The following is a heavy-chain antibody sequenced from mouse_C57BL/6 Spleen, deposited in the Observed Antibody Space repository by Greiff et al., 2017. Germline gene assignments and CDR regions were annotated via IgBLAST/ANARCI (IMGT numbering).Heavy chain of an antibody. CDR1: GYTFTEYT. CDR3: ARREENGNSYFYFDY. V-gene: IGHV1-62-2*01. Sequence: VQLQQSGAELVKPGASVKLSCKASGYTFTEYTIHWVKQRSGQGLEWIGWFYPGSGSLKYNEKFKGKATFTAYKSSSTVYMELSRLKSADSAVYCCARREENGNSYFYFDYWGQGTTLTVSS. CDR2: FYPGSGSL. D-gene: IGHD1-1*01. J-gene: IGHJ2*01.